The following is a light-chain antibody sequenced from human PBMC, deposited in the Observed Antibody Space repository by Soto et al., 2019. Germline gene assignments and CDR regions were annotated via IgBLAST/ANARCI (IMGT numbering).Light chain of an antibody. CDR2: DAS. V-gene: IGKV3-11*01. J-gene: IGKJ1*01. CDR1: QSVSSY. CDR3: QQRSNWPWT. Sequence: EIVLTQPPATLSLSPGERATLPCRASQSVSSYLAWYQQKPGQAPGLLIYDASNRATGIPARFSGSGSGTDFTLTISSLEPEDFAVYYCQQRSNWPWTFGQGTKVDI.